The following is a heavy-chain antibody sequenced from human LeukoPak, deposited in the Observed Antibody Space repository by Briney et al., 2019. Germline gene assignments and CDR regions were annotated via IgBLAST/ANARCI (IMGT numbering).Heavy chain of an antibody. CDR2: IFWDDDK. CDR3: AHRTIYDAYDI. Sequence: SGPTLVKPTQTLTLTFTFYGFSLSTSGVGVGWIRQPPGKALECLALIFWDDDKRYSPSLKSRLTITKDTSKNQVVLAMTNMDPVDTATYYCAHRTIYDAYDIWGQGTMVTVSS. CDR1: GFSLSTSGVG. J-gene: IGHJ3*02. V-gene: IGHV2-5*02. D-gene: IGHD2-2*02.